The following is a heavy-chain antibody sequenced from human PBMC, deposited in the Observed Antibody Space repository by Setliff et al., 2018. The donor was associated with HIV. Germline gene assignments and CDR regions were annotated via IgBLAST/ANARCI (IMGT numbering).Heavy chain of an antibody. CDR3: ARYSPRGYTLTGPY. Sequence: PSETLSLTCTVSGGSVSSGSYYWSWIRQPPGKGLEWIGYIYYSGSTKHNPSLKSRVTISLDTSKNRFSLKLTSVTAADTAVYYCARYSPRGYTLTGPYWGQGTLVTVSS. J-gene: IGHJ4*02. CDR1: GGSVSSGSYY. V-gene: IGHV4-61*01. CDR2: IYYSGST. D-gene: IGHD6-25*01.